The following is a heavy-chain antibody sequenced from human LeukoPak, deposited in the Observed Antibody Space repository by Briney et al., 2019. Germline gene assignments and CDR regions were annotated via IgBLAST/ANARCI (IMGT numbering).Heavy chain of an antibody. J-gene: IGHJ4*02. CDR3: AKDGRGYYDSSGYL. Sequence: GGSLRLSCAASGFTFSSHAMSWVRQAPGKGLEWVSAISGSGGSTYYADSVKGRFTISRDNSKNTLYLQMNSLRAEDTAVYYCAKDGRGYYDSSGYLWGQGTLVTVPS. CDR1: GFTFSSHA. CDR2: ISGSGGST. D-gene: IGHD3-22*01. V-gene: IGHV3-23*01.